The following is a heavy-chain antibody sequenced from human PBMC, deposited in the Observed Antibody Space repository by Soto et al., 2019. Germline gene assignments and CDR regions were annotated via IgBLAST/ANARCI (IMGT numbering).Heavy chain of an antibody. J-gene: IGHJ4*02. Sequence: QVQLVQSGAEVKKPGSSVKVSCKASGGPFSRYAINWVRQAPGHGLEWLGGIIPLFGTAKYAQKFQDRFTITADDSTSTAHMELRSLRSYDTAVYYFARDDGHDCSGGNCYFYFWGQGTLVTDSS. D-gene: IGHD2-15*01. CDR2: IIPLFGTA. CDR1: GGPFSRYA. V-gene: IGHV1-69*01. CDR3: ARDDGHDCSGGNCYFYF.